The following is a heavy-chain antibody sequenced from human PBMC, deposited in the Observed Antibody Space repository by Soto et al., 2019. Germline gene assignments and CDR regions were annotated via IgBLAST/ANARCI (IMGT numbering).Heavy chain of an antibody. J-gene: IGHJ4*02. V-gene: IGHV5-51*01. CDR3: ARPRGAYYYEVDY. CDR2: IYPGDSDT. Sequence: PGDSLKISRNGSWYSFTNFCIGRVRQMPGKGLEWMGIIYPGDSDTRYSPSFQGQVTISADKSISTAYLQWSSLKASDTAMYYCARPRGAYYYEVDYWGQGTLVTVSS. CDR1: WYSFTNFC. D-gene: IGHD3-22*01.